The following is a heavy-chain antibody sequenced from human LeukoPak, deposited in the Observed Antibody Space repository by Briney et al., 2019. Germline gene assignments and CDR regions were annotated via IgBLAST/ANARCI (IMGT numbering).Heavy chain of an antibody. Sequence: ASVKISCKVSGYTFTDYYMHWVQQAPGKGLEWMGLVDPEDGETIYAEKSQGRVTITADTSTDTAYMELSSLRSEDTAVYYCATDLYDSSGYYPFAFDIWGQGTMVTVSS. V-gene: IGHV1-69-2*01. CDR2: VDPEDGET. CDR3: ATDLYDSSGYYPFAFDI. CDR1: GYTFTDYY. J-gene: IGHJ3*02. D-gene: IGHD3-22*01.